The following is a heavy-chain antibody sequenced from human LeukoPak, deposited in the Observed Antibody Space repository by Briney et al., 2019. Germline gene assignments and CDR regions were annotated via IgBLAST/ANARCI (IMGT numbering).Heavy chain of an antibody. V-gene: IGHV4-34*01. CDR1: GGSFSGYY. CDR3: ARGGSGYDFAPNDF. CDR2: INHSGST. J-gene: IGHJ4*02. D-gene: IGHD5-12*01. Sequence: PSETLSLTCAVYGGSFSGYYRSWIRQPPGKGLEWVGEINHSGSTNYNPSLRSRDTISVDTSKNQFSLKLSSVTAADTAVYYCARGGSGYDFAPNDFWGQGTLVTVSS.